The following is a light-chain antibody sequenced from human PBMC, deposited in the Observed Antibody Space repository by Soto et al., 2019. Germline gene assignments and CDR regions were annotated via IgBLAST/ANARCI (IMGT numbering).Light chain of an antibody. Sequence: QSALTQPASVSGSPGQSITISCTGTSSDVGGYNYVSWYQQHPGKAPKLVIYDVSNRPSGVSNRFSGSKSGNTASLTISGLQAEDEADYYCSSYTSSSTLVVFGGGTKLTDL. CDR1: SSDVGGYNY. J-gene: IGLJ2*01. CDR3: SSYTSSSTLVV. CDR2: DVS. V-gene: IGLV2-14*01.